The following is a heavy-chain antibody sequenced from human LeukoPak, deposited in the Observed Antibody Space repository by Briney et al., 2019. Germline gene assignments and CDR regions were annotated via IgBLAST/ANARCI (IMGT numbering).Heavy chain of an antibody. CDR2: ISSSSSYI. V-gene: IGHV3-21*01. J-gene: IGHJ4*02. D-gene: IGHD4-23*01. CDR3: AIQKYGGNSGYFDY. CDR1: GLTFSSYS. Sequence: KPGGSLRLSCAASGLTFSSYSMDWVRQAPGKGLEWVSSISSSSSYIYYTDSVKGRFTISRDNAKNSLYLQMNSLRAEDTAVYYCAIQKYGGNSGYFDYWGQGTLVTVSS.